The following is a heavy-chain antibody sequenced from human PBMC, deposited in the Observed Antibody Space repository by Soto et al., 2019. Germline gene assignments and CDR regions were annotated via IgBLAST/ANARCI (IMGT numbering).Heavy chain of an antibody. J-gene: IGHJ4*02. Sequence: GGSLRLSCAASGFTFSSYAMSWVRQAPGKGLEWVSAISGSGGSTYYADSVKGRFTISRDNSKNTLYLQMNSLRAEDTAVYYCAKDHTYYYDSSGYDSWGQGTLVTVSS. D-gene: IGHD3-22*01. V-gene: IGHV3-23*01. CDR1: GFTFSSYA. CDR2: ISGSGGST. CDR3: AKDHTYYYDSSGYDS.